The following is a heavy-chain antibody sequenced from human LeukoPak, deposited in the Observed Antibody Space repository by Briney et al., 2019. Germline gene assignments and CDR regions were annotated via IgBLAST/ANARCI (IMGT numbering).Heavy chain of an antibody. CDR3: ARPQGYCSSTSCYHWFDP. V-gene: IGHV4-59*08. D-gene: IGHD2-2*01. CDR2: IYYSGST. CDR1: GGSISSYY. Sequence: SETLSLTCTVSGGSISSYYCSWIRQPPGKGLEWIGYIYYSGSTNYNPSLKSRVTISVDTSKNQFSLKLSSVTAADTAVYYCARPQGYCSSTSCYHWFDPWGQGTLVTVSS. J-gene: IGHJ5*02.